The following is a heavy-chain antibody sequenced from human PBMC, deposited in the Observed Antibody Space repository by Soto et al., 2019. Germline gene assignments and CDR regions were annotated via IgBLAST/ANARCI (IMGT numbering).Heavy chain of an antibody. CDR2: ISWNSGSI. CDR1: GFTFDDYA. D-gene: IGHD3-3*01. V-gene: IGHV3-9*01. CDR3: AKAEYDFWSGYPDY. Sequence: GGSLRLSCAASGFTFDDYAMHWVRQAPGKGLEWVSGISWNSGSIGYADSVKGRFTISRDNAKNSLYLQMNSLRAEDTALYYCAKAEYDFWSGYPDYWGQGTLVTVSS. J-gene: IGHJ4*02.